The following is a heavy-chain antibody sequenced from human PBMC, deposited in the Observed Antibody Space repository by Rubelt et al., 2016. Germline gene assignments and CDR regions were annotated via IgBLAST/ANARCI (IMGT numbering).Heavy chain of an antibody. V-gene: IGHV1-18*01. CDR3: AREMGYFDSSGYHYALDI. Sequence: GYNGNTNYAQKLRGRVTMTTDTSTSTAYMELRSLRADDTAVYYCAREMGYFDSSGYHYALDIWGRGTMATVSS. D-gene: IGHD3-22*01. CDR2: GYNGNT. J-gene: IGHJ3*02.